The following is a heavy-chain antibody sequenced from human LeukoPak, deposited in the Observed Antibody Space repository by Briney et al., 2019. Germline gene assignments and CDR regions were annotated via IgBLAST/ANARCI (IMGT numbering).Heavy chain of an antibody. V-gene: IGHV3-74*01. D-gene: IGHD3-9*01. Sequence: GGSLRLSCAASGFTFSSYWMHWVRHAPGKGLVWVSRINSDGSSTSYADSVKGRFTISRDNAKNTLYLQMNSLRAEDTAVYYCARDPRAYIFRHYNWFDPWGQGTLVTVSS. CDR3: ARDPRAYIFRHYNWFDP. J-gene: IGHJ5*02. CDR1: GFTFSSYW. CDR2: INSDGSST.